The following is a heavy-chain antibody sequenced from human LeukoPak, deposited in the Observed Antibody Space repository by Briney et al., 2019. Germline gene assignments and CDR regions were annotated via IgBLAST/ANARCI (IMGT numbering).Heavy chain of an antibody. CDR2: IYYSRST. V-gene: IGHV4-31*03. J-gene: IGHJ6*02. Sequence: PSETLSHTCTVACGSSSSNGYYWSWIRQHPGKGLEWIGYIYYSRSTYYNTSLKSRVTISVDTSKNQFSLKLSSVTAADTAVYYCARGAYDILTDYYSNYFYYGMDVWGQGTTVTVSS. CDR1: CGSSSSNGYY. D-gene: IGHD3-9*01. CDR3: ARGAYDILTDYYSNYFYYGMDV.